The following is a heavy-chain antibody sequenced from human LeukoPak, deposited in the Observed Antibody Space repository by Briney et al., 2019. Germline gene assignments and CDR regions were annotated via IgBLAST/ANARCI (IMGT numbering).Heavy chain of an antibody. V-gene: IGHV4-59*08. CDR3: ASQRGGDDYGGLDY. CDR2: IYYSGST. CDR1: GGSISSYY. D-gene: IGHD4-23*01. Sequence: PSETLSLTCTVSGGSISSYYWSWIRQPPGKGLEWIGYIYYSGSTNYNPSLKSRVTISVDTSKNQFSLKLSSVTAADTAVYYCASQRGGDDYGGLDYWGQGTLVTVSS. J-gene: IGHJ4*02.